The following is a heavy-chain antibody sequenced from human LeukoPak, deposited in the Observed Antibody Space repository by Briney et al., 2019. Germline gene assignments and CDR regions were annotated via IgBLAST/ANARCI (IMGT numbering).Heavy chain of an antibody. CDR1: GFTFSSYS. D-gene: IGHD3-22*01. J-gene: IGHJ4*02. V-gene: IGHV3-48*02. CDR2: ISSSSSTI. CDR3: ARDPREYYYDSSGYYPYYFDY. Sequence: GGSLRLSCAASGFTFSSYSMNWVRQAPGKGLEWVSYISSSSSTIYYADSVKGRFTISRDNAKNSLYLQMNSLRDEDTAVYYCARDPREYYYDSSGYYPYYFDYWGQGTLVTVSS.